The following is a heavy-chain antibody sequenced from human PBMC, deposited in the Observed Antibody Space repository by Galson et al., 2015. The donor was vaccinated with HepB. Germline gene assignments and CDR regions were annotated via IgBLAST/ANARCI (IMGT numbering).Heavy chain of an antibody. V-gene: IGHV3-48*04. J-gene: IGHJ3*02. CDR1: GFTFSSYS. D-gene: IGHD6-13*01. Sequence: SLRLSCAASGFTFSSYSMNWVRQAPGKGLEWVSYISSSSSTIYYADSVKGRFTISRDNAKNSLYLQMNSLRAEDTAVYYCAREYSSSWYSAFDIWGQGTMVTVSS. CDR3: AREYSSSWYSAFDI. CDR2: ISSSSSTI.